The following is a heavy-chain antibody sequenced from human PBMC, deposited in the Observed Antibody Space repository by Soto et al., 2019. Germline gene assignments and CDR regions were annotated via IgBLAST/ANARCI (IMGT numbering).Heavy chain of an antibody. D-gene: IGHD2-2*01. Sequence: GGSLRLSCAASGFTFSSYAMHWVRQAPGKGLEWVAVISYDGSNKYYADSVKGRFTISRDNSKNTLYLQMNSLRAEDTAVYYCARDPLNSSSAFDIWGQGTMVTVSS. CDR1: GFTFSSYA. J-gene: IGHJ3*02. CDR3: ARDPLNSSSAFDI. CDR2: ISYDGSNK. V-gene: IGHV3-30-3*01.